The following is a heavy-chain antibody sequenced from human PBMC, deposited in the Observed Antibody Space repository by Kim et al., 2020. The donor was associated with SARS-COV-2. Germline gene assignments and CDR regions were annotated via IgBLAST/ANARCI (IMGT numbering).Heavy chain of an antibody. Sequence: GGSLRLSCAASGFTFSSYGMHWVRQAPGKGLEWVAVIWYDGSNKYYADSVKGRFTISRDNSKNTLYLQMNSLRAEDTAVYYCARDPAYGDEPGDYWGQGTLVTVSS. CDR2: IWYDGSNK. J-gene: IGHJ4*02. CDR1: GFTFSSYG. V-gene: IGHV3-33*01. D-gene: IGHD4-17*01. CDR3: ARDPAYGDEPGDY.